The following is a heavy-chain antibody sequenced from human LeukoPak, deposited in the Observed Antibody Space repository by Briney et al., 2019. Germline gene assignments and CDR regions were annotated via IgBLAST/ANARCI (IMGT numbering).Heavy chain of an antibody. J-gene: IGHJ4*02. CDR2: INSDGSST. CDR1: GFTFSSYW. V-gene: IGHV3-74*01. D-gene: IGHD6-13*01. CDR3: AREDLGYSSSWYDSFDY. Sequence: GGSLRLSCAASGFTFSSYWMHWVRQAPGKGLVWVSRINSDGSSTSYADSVKGRFTISRDNAKNTLYLQMNSLRAEDTAVYYCAREDLGYSSSWYDSFDYWGQGTLVTVSS.